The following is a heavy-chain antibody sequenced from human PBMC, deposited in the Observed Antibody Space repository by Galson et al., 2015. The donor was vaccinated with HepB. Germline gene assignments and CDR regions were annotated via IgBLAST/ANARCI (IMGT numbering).Heavy chain of an antibody. CDR1: GGTFSSYA. D-gene: IGHD2-2*02. J-gene: IGHJ6*03. Sequence: SVKVSCKASGGTFSSYAISWVRQAPGQGLEWMGGIIPIFGTANYAQKFQGRVTITADESTSTAYMELSSLRSEDTAVYYCARERGDIVVVPAAILDYYYYMDVWGRGTTVTVSS. V-gene: IGHV1-69*13. CDR3: ARERGDIVVVPAAILDYYYYMDV. CDR2: IIPIFGTA.